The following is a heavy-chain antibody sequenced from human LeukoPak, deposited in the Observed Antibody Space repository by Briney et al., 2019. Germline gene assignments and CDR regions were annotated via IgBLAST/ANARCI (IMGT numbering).Heavy chain of an antibody. CDR2: ISAYNGNT. CDR3: ARDDVYCSGGSCYTPYYFDY. CDR1: GYTFTSYG. D-gene: IGHD2-15*01. J-gene: IGHJ4*02. Sequence: ASVKVSCKASGYTFTSYGISWVRQAPGQGLEWMGWISAYNGNTNYAQKLQGRVTMTTDTSTSTAYMELRSLRSDDTAVYYCARDDVYCSGGSCYTPYYFDYWGQGTLVTVSS. V-gene: IGHV1-18*01.